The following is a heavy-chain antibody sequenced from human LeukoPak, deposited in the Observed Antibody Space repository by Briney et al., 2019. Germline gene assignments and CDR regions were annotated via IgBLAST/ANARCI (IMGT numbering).Heavy chain of an antibody. V-gene: IGHV4-4*02. CDR2: IYHSGST. CDR1: GGSISSSNW. Sequence: SETLSLTCAVSGGSISSSNWWSWVRQPPGKGLEWIGEIYHSGSTNYNPSLKSRVTISVDKSKNQFSLKLSSVTAADTAVHYCARARRAVAGPFDYWGQGTLVTVSS. CDR3: ARARRAVAGPFDY. D-gene: IGHD6-19*01. J-gene: IGHJ4*02.